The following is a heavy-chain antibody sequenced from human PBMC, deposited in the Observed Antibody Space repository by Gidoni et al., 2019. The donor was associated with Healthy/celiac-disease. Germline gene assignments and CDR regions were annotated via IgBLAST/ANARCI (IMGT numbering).Heavy chain of an antibody. CDR3: ARDDRGYCSSTSCYGDAFDI. Sequence: QVQLQESGPGLVKPSQTLSLTCTVSGGSISSGDYYWCWIRQPPGKGLEWIGYIYYSGSTYYNPSLKSRVTISVDTSKNQFSLKLSSVTAADTAVYYCARDDRGYCSSTSCYGDAFDIWGQGTMVTVSS. CDR2: IYYSGST. J-gene: IGHJ3*02. CDR1: GGSISSGDYY. V-gene: IGHV4-30-4*01. D-gene: IGHD2-2*01.